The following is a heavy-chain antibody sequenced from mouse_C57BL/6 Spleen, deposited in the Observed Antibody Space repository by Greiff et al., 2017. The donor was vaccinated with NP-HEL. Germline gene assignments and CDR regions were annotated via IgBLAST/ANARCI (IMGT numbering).Heavy chain of an antibody. J-gene: IGHJ4*01. D-gene: IGHD2-12*01. CDR3: ARAETFTTTPYAMDY. Sequence: QVQLQQSGAELVRPGTSVKVSCKASGYAFTNYLIEWVKQRPGQGLEWIGVINPGSGGTNYNEKFKGKATLTADKSSSTAYMQLSSLTSEDSAVYFDARAETFTTTPYAMDYWGQGTSVTVSS. CDR2: INPGSGGT. CDR1: GYAFTNYL. V-gene: IGHV1-54*01.